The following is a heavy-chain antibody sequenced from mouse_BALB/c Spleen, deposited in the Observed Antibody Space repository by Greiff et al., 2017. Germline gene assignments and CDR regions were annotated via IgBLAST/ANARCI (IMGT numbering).Heavy chain of an antibody. CDR1: GYSFTSYW. CDR2: IYPGNSDT. D-gene: IGHD2-4*01. J-gene: IGHJ4*01. V-gene: IGHV1-5*01. CDR3: TREDYLYAMDY. Sequence: EVQLVESGAELARPGASVKLSCKASGYSFTSYWMHWVKQRPGQGLEWIGAIYPGNSDTSYNQKFKGKAKLTAVTSASTAYMELSSLTNEDSAVYYCTREDYLYAMDYWGQGTSVTVSS.